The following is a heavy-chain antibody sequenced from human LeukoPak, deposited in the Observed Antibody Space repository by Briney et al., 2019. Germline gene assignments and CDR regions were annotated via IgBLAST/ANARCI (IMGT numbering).Heavy chain of an antibody. D-gene: IGHD6-13*01. CDR2: ISYDGSNK. Sequence: SGGSLRLSCAASGFTFSSYAMHWVRQAPGKGLEWVAVISYDGSNKYYADSVKGRFTISRDNAKNSLYLQMNSLRAEDTAVYYCARERSAAGTPFEDYWGQGTLVTVSS. V-gene: IGHV3-30-3*01. J-gene: IGHJ4*02. CDR1: GFTFSSYA. CDR3: ARERSAAGTPFEDY.